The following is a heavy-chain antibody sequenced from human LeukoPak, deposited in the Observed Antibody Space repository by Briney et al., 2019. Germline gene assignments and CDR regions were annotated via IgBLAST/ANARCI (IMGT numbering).Heavy chain of an antibody. D-gene: IGHD3-10*01. CDR2: ISGSGGST. CDR1: GFTFRSYG. J-gene: IGHJ4*02. V-gene: IGHV3-23*01. Sequence: PGGSLRLSCAASGFTFRSYGMSWVRQAPGKGLEWVSAISGSGGSTYYADSVKGRFTISRDNSKNTLYLQMNGLRAEDTAVYYCARDRSPGNFDYWGQGTLVTVSS. CDR3: ARDRSPGNFDY.